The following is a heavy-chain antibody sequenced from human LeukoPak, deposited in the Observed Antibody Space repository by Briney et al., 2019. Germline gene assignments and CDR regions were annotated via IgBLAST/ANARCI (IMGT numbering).Heavy chain of an antibody. V-gene: IGHV4-59*01. CDR2: IYYSGST. J-gene: IGHJ6*02. CDR3: ARAATVTSPLYYYYGMDV. Sequence: PSETLPLTCTVSGGSISSYYWSWIRQPPGKGLEWIGYIYYSGSTNYNPSLKSRVTISVDTSKNQFSLKLSSVTAADTAVYYCARAATVTSPLYYYYGMDVWGQGTTVTVSS. CDR1: GGSISSYY. D-gene: IGHD4-17*01.